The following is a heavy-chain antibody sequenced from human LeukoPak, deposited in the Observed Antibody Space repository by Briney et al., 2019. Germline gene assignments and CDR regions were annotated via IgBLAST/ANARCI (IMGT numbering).Heavy chain of an antibody. CDR3: ARAGDNTTMVTQ. CDR2: ISSGSNYI. CDR1: GFSFSSYG. D-gene: IGHD5-18*01. Sequence: GGSLRLSCAVSGFSFSSYGINWVRQAPGKGLEWVSFISSGSNYIYYADSVKGRFIIFRDNAMNSLYLQMNSLRAEDTAVYYCARAGDNTTMVTQWGQGTLVTVSS. V-gene: IGHV3-21*01. J-gene: IGHJ4*02.